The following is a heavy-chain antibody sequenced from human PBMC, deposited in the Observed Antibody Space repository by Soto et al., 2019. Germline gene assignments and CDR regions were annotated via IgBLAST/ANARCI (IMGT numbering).Heavy chain of an antibody. D-gene: IGHD3-22*01. CDR1: GFTFSSYG. V-gene: IGHV3-7*05. CDR2: IKQDGSEK. CDR3: ARGLSITMRVVAHEHPFAI. Sequence: RGSLRLSCAASGFTFSSYGMSGVRQAPGKGLEWVANIKQDGSEKYYVDSVKGRFTISRDNAKNSLYLQMNSLRAEDTAVYYCARGLSITMRVVAHEHPFAIWGQGTMVTVSS. J-gene: IGHJ3*02.